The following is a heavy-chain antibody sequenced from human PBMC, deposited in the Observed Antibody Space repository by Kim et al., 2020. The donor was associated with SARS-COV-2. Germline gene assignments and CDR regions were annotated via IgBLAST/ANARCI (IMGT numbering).Heavy chain of an antibody. CDR1: GGTFSSYA. V-gene: IGHV1-69*13. D-gene: IGHD3-9*01. CDR3: ARESGLYSARYFDWSNSNWFDP. CDR2: IIPIFGTA. Sequence: SVKVSCKASGGTFSSYAISWVRQAPGQGLEWMGGIIPIFGTANYAQKFQGRVTITADESTSTAYMELSSLRSEDTAVYYCARESGLYSARYFDWSNSNWFDPWGQGTLVTVSS. J-gene: IGHJ5*02.